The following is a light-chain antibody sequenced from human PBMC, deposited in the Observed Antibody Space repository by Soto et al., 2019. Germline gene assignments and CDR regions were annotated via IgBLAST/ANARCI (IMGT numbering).Light chain of an antibody. J-gene: IGKJ5*01. V-gene: IGKV1-16*02. Sequence: DIQMTQSPSSLSASVGDRVTITCRASQGVGTSLDWFQQKPGKAPKSLIYAASNLQSGVPSKFSGSGSGTDFTLTISSLQPEDIATYYCRQYKAFPITFGRGTRLEIK. CDR2: AAS. CDR3: RQYKAFPIT. CDR1: QGVGTS.